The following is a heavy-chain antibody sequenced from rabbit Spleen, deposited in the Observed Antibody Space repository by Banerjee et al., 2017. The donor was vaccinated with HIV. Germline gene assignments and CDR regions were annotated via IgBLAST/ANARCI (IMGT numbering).Heavy chain of an antibody. D-gene: IGHD1-1*01. CDR1: GVSFSAKDV. V-gene: IGHV1S45*01. Sequence: QEQLVESGGGLVKPEGSLTLTCKASGVSFSAKDVMCWVRQAPGKGLEWIACINIVTGKSVYASWAKGRFIMSRTSSTTVTLQMTSLTAADTATYFCTRDDGSGHYIDGYFNLWGPGTLVTVS. CDR3: TRDDGSGHYIDGYFNL. CDR2: INIVTGKS. J-gene: IGHJ4*01.